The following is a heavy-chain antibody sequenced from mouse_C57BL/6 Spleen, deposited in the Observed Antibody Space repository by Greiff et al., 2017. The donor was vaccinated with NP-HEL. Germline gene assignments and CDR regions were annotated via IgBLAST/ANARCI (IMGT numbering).Heavy chain of an antibody. Sequence: DVKLVESVAELVRPGASVKLSCTASGFNIKNTYMHWVKQRPEQGLEWIGRIDPANGNTKYAPKFQGKATITADTSSNTAYLQLSSLTSEDTAIYYCARGDYGSSPYAMDYWGQGTSVTVSS. J-gene: IGHJ4*01. CDR1: GFNIKNTY. CDR3: ARGDYGSSPYAMDY. D-gene: IGHD1-1*01. V-gene: IGHV14-3*01. CDR2: IDPANGNT.